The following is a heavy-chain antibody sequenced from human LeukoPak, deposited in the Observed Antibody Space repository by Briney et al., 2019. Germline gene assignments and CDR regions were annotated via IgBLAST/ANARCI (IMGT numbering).Heavy chain of an antibody. CDR1: GFTFTNAW. D-gene: IGHD3-10*01. CDR3: TTDLGTYYHGSQRLIPIDY. J-gene: IGHJ4*02. V-gene: IGHV3-15*01. Sequence: GGSLRLSCVDSGFTFTNAWMSWVRQAPGRGLEWIGRIKSKTDGETTNYAEPVRGRFTISRDDSKSAVYLQMNSLKIEDTAVYYCTTDLGTYYHGSQRLIPIDYWGQGTLVTVSS. CDR2: IKSKTDGETT.